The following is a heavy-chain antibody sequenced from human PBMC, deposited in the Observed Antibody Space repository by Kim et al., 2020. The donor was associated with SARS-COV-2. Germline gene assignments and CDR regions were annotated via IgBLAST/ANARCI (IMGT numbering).Heavy chain of an antibody. CDR2: ISWNSGSI. J-gene: IGHJ6*04. Sequence: GGSLRLSCAVSGFTFADYAMHWVRQAPGKGLEWVSGISWNSGSIGYADSVKGRFTISRDNAKSSLYLQMNSLRREDTALYYCARNMWADVVTAVDVWGKGTTVIVSS. CDR1: GFTFADYA. CDR3: ARNMWADVVTAVDV. D-gene: IGHD2-21*02. V-gene: IGHV3-9*01.